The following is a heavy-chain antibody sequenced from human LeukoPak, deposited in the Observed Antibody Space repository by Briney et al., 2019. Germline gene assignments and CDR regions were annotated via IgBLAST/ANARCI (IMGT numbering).Heavy chain of an antibody. CDR2: IDPSDSYT. Sequence: GESLMISCKGSGYSFTSYWISWVRQMPGKGLEWMGRIDPSDSYTNYSPSFQGHVTISADKSISTAYLQWSSLKASDTAMYYCARHPWAVAGTQDFGMDVWGQETTVTVSS. D-gene: IGHD6-19*01. CDR3: ARHPWAVAGTQDFGMDV. V-gene: IGHV5-10-1*01. J-gene: IGHJ6*02. CDR1: GYSFTSYW.